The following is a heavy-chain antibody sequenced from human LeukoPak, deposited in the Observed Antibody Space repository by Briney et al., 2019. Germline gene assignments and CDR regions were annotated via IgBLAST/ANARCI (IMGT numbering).Heavy chain of an antibody. CDR3: ARVRGTVGPRAVDI. V-gene: IGHV1-2*02. J-gene: IGHJ3*02. CDR1: GYTFTGYY. Sequence: GASVKVSCKASGYTFTGYYMHWVRQAPGQGLEWMGWINPNSGGTNYAQKFQGRVTMTRDTSISTAYMELSRLRSDDTAVYYCARVRGTVGPRAVDIWGQGTMVTVSS. CDR2: INPNSGGT. D-gene: IGHD4-17*01.